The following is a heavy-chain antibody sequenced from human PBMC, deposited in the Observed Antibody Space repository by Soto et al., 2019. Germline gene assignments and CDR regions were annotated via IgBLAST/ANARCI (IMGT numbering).Heavy chain of an antibody. CDR3: ARGGPYDSSGYQIPFDY. Sequence: PSETLSLTCTVSGGSISSGDYYWSWIRQPPGKGLEWIGYIYYSGSTYYNPSLRSRVTISVDTSKNQFSLKLSSVTAADTAVYYCARGGPYDSSGYQIPFDYWGQGTLVTVSS. CDR1: GGSISSGDYY. V-gene: IGHV4-30-4*01. CDR2: IYYSGST. J-gene: IGHJ4*02. D-gene: IGHD3-22*01.